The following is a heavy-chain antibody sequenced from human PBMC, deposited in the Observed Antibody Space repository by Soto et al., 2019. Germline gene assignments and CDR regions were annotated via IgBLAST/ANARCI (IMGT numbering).Heavy chain of an antibody. CDR1: GGTFSSYA. D-gene: IGHD3-22*01. CDR2: IIPIFGTA. V-gene: IGHV1-69*01. J-gene: IGHJ4*02. CDR3: ARDPLHYYDSSGYYYPPHY. Sequence: QVQLVQSGAEVKNPGSSVKVSCKASGGTFSSYAISWVRQAPGQGLEWMGGIIPIFGTANYAQKFQGRVTITADESTSTAYMELSSLRSEDTAVYYCARDPLHYYDSSGYYYPPHYWGQGTLVTVSS.